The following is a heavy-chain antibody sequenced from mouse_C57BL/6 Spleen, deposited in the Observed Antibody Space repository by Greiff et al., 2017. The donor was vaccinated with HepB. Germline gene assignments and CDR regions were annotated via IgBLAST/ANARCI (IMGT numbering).Heavy chain of an antibody. Sequence: QVQLKQPGAELVKPGASVKLSCKASGYTFTSYWMHWVKQRPGQGLEWIGMIHPNSGSTNYNEKFKSKATLTVDKSSSTAYMQLSSLTSEDSAVYYCARGTTVVAPGYFDVWGTGTTVTVSS. CDR1: GYTFTSYW. J-gene: IGHJ1*03. CDR2: IHPNSGST. D-gene: IGHD1-1*01. CDR3: ARGTTVVAPGYFDV. V-gene: IGHV1-64*01.